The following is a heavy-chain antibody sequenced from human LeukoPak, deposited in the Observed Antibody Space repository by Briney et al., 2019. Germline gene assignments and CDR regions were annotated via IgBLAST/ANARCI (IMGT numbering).Heavy chain of an antibody. CDR3: TSGECGGDCPFDY. D-gene: IGHD2-21*02. Sequence: PGGSLRLSCTASGFTFGDYAMSWFRQAPGKGLEWVGFIRSKAYGGTTEYAASVKGRFTISRDDSKSIAYLQMNSLKTEDTAVYYCTSGECGGDCPFDYWGQGTLVTVSS. J-gene: IGHJ4*02. CDR2: IRSKAYGGTT. CDR1: GFTFGDYA. V-gene: IGHV3-49*03.